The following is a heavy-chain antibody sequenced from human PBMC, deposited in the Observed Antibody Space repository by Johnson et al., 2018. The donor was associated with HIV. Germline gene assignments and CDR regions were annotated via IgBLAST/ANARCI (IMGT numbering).Heavy chain of an antibody. CDR3: ARGRGLHRGSFDI. J-gene: IGHJ3*02. Sequence: QVQLVESGGGVVQPGRSVRLSCAASGLNFSDYGMHWVRQAPGKGLEWVAVISFDGSNEYYADSVKGRFTISRDNSKNTLYLQMNSLRVEDTAVYYCARGRGLHRGSFDIWGQGTMVTVSS. D-gene: IGHD5-18*01. CDR2: ISFDGSNE. CDR1: GLNFSDYG. V-gene: IGHV3-30*04.